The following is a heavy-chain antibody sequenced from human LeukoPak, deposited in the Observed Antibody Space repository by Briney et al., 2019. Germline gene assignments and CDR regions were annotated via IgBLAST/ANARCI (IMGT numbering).Heavy chain of an antibody. CDR2: INHSGST. J-gene: IGHJ6*02. CDR1: GGSFSGYY. Sequence: SETLSLTFAVYGGSFSGYYWSWIRQPPGKGLEWIGEINHSGSTNYNPSLKSRVTISVDTSKNQFSLKLSSVTAADTAVYYCAREATTGVAEAPYHYGMDVWGQGTTVTVSS. D-gene: IGHD1-26*01. V-gene: IGHV4-34*01. CDR3: AREATTGVAEAPYHYGMDV.